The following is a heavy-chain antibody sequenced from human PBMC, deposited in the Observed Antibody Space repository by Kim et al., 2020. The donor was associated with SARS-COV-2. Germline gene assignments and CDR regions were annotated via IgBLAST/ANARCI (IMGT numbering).Heavy chain of an antibody. CDR2: IWYDGSNK. Sequence: GGSLRLSCAASGFTFSSYGMHWVRQAPGKGLEWVAVIWYDGSNKYYADSVKGRFTISRDNSKNTLYLQMNSLRAEDTAVYYCARDGEANNYYDSSGYSRLFDYWGQGTLVTVSS. J-gene: IGHJ4*02. CDR1: GFTFSSYG. CDR3: ARDGEANNYYDSSGYSRLFDY. D-gene: IGHD3-22*01. V-gene: IGHV3-33*01.